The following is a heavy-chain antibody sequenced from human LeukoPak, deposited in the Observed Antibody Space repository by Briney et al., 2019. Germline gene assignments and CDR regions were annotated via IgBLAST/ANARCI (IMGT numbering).Heavy chain of an antibody. J-gene: IGHJ4*02. CDR3: ARACSMTTCNFDY. V-gene: IGHV3-7*01. D-gene: IGHD6-13*01. CDR2: IKQDGSEK. Sequence: PGGSLRLSCAASGFTFSSYWMSWVRQAPGKGLEWVANIKQDGSEKLYVDSVKGRFTISRDNAKNSLFLQMNSLRAEDTAVHYCARACSMTTCNFDYWGQGTLVTVSS. CDR1: GFTFSSYW.